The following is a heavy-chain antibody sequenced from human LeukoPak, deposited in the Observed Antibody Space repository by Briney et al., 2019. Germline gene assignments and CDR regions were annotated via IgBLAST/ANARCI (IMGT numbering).Heavy chain of an antibody. J-gene: IGHJ4*02. CDR3: AKGGYSGYEFSY. D-gene: IGHD5-12*01. CDR1: GFTFSSYG. V-gene: IGHV3-30*18. CDR2: ISYDGSNK. Sequence: GGSLKLSCAASGFTFSSYGMHWVRQAPGKGLEWVAVISYDGSNKYYADSVKGRFTISRDNSKNTLYLQMNSLRAEDTAVYYCAKGGYSGYEFSYWGQGTLVTVSS.